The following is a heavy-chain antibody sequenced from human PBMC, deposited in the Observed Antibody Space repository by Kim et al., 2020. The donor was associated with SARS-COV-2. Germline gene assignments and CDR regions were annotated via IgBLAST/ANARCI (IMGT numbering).Heavy chain of an antibody. Sequence: SVKVSCKASGGTFSSYAISWVRQAPGQGLEWMGGIIPIFGTANYAQKFQGRVTITADESTSTAYMELSSLRSEDTAVYYCARDEWTRERTYSSSPSRTSIYYYYGMDVWGQGTTVTVSS. CDR3: ARDEWTRERTYSSSPSRTSIYYYYGMDV. V-gene: IGHV1-69*13. J-gene: IGHJ6*02. D-gene: IGHD6-6*01. CDR1: GGTFSSYA. CDR2: IIPIFGTA.